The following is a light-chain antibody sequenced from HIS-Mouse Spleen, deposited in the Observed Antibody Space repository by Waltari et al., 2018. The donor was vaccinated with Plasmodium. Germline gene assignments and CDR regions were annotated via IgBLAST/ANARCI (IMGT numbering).Light chain of an antibody. CDR1: SSDVGGYNY. CDR3: CSYAGSYTWV. J-gene: IGLJ3*02. CDR2: DVS. Sequence: QSALTPPRPASASPGQSVPISCTGPSSDVGGYNYVSWYQHHPGKAPKLMIYDVSTRPSGVPDRFSGSKSGNTASLTIPGLQAEDEADYYCCSYAGSYTWVFGGGTKLTVL. V-gene: IGLV2-11*01.